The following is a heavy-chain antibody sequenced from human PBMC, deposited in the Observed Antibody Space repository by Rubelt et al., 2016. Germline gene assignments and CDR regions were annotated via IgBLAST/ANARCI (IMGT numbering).Heavy chain of an antibody. CDR2: INHSGST. CDR3: ARGNGSPPLDY. V-gene: IGHV4-34*01. CDR1: GGSFSGYY. Sequence: QVQLQQWGAGLLKPSETLSLTCAVYGGSFSGYYWSWIRQPPGKGLEWIGEINHSGSTNYNPSLKSRVTISVDTSKNQFPRKLSSVTAADTAVYYCARGNGSPPLDYWGQGTLVSVSS. J-gene: IGHJ4*02. D-gene: IGHD6-13*01.